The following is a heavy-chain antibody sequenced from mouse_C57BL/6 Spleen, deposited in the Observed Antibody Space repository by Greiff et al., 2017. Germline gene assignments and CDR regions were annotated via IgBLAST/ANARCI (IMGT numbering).Heavy chain of an antibody. CDR1: GYSFTDYN. CDR2: INPNYGTT. J-gene: IGHJ1*03. V-gene: IGHV1-39*01. CDR3: ARGGYYGSSRYWYFDV. Sequence: EVQLVESGPELVKPGASVKISCKASGYSFTDYNMNWVKQSNGKSLEWIGVINPNYGTTSYNQKFKGKATLTVDQSSSTAYMQLNSLTSEDSAVYYCARGGYYGSSRYWYFDVWGTGTTVTVSS. D-gene: IGHD1-1*01.